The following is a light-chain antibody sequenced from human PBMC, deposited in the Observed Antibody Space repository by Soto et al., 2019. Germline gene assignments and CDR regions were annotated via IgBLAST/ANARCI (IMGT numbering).Light chain of an antibody. Sequence: VVMTQSPLSLPATLGQPASISCRASRSLIYTDGNTYLNWLHQRPGQSPRRLFAKVSNRDSGVPDRFIGSGSGTDFTLKISRVEAEDVGLYYCMQGTHWPYTFGQGTKLEIK. V-gene: IGKV2-30*01. CDR2: KVS. CDR3: MQGTHWPYT. J-gene: IGKJ2*01. CDR1: RSLIYTDGNTY.